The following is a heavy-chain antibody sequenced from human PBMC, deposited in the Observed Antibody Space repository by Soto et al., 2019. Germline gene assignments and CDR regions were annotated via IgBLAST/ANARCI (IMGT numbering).Heavy chain of an antibody. CDR1: GYTFTSYA. Sequence: GASVKVSCKASGYTFTSYAMHWVRQAPGQRLEWMGWINAGNGNTKYSQKFQGRVTITRDTSASTAYMELSSLRSEDTAVYYCARGSLGSREAAAGGSDVWGQGTTVTVYS. J-gene: IGHJ6*02. CDR3: ARGSLGSREAAAGGSDV. CDR2: INAGNGNT. D-gene: IGHD6-13*01. V-gene: IGHV1-3*01.